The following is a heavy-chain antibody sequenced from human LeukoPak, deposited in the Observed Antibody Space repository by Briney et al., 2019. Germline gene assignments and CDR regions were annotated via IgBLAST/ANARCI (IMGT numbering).Heavy chain of an antibody. CDR1: GYTFTNYD. V-gene: IGHV1-8*01. Sequence: ASVKVSCKASGYTFTNYDINWVRQATGQGLEWMGRMGSNSGDTGYAQKFQGRVTMTRDTFISTAYMELNNVRSEDTAVYYCVRGPPNWGFDYWGQGTLVTVSS. J-gene: IGHJ4*02. CDR2: MGSNSGDT. D-gene: IGHD7-27*01. CDR3: VRGPPNWGFDY.